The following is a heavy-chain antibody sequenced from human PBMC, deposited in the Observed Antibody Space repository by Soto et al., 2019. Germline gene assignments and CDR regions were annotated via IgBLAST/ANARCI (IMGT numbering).Heavy chain of an antibody. CDR2: IYPGGNT. J-gene: IGHJ4*02. D-gene: IGHD6-13*01. CDR3: ARLVGVAIAP. Sequence: TLSLGCAVSGGSISGGHYPWTWLRHPQGKGREWIGYIYPGGNTYYSPSLTSRVTIALDASKSLVSLRLKSVGAAETGVYDCARLVGVAIAPWGEGTRVAVS. CDR1: GGSISGGHYP. V-gene: IGHV4-30-2*01.